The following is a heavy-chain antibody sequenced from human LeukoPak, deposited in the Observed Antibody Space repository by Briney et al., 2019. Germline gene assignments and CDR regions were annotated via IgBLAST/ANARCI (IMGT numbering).Heavy chain of an antibody. Sequence: GGSLRLSCTASGFTFSAYAMMWVRQAPGKGPERVSAIRGGGGSAFYADSAKGRFTISRDNSKYTLFLQMNSLRAEDTAVYYCARDPNGDYIGAFDMWGPGTMVTVSS. CDR1: GFTFSAYA. V-gene: IGHV3-23*01. CDR3: ARDPNGDYIGAFDM. CDR2: IRGGGGSA. J-gene: IGHJ3*02. D-gene: IGHD4-17*01.